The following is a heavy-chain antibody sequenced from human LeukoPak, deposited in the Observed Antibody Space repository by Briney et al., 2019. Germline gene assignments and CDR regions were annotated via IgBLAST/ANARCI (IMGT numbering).Heavy chain of an antibody. Sequence: GGSLRLSCAASGFTFSSYGMHWVRQAPGKGLEWVAVISYDGSNKYYADSVKGRFTISRDNSKNTLYLQMNSLRAEDTAVYYCAKAVTGYYYYYGMDVWGQGTTVTVSS. D-gene: IGHD4-4*01. J-gene: IGHJ6*02. CDR3: AKAVTGYYYYYGMDV. V-gene: IGHV3-30*18. CDR1: GFTFSSYG. CDR2: ISYDGSNK.